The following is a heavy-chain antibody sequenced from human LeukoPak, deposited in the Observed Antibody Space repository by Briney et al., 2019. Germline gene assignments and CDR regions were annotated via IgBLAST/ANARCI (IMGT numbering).Heavy chain of an antibody. CDR1: GYSFTSYW. D-gene: IGHD3-10*01. J-gene: IGHJ4*02. V-gene: IGHV5-51*01. CDR3: ARLMGYYGSGSYYFSPWMDY. CDR2: IYPGDSDT. Sequence: GESLKISCKGSGYSFTSYWIGWVRQMPGKGLEWMGIIYPGDSDTSYSPSFQGQVTISADKSISTAYLQWSSLKASDTAMYYCARLMGYYGSGSYYFSPWMDYWGQGTLVTVSS.